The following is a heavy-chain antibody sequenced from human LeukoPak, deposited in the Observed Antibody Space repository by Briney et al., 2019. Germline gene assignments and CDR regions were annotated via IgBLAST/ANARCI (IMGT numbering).Heavy chain of an antibody. V-gene: IGHV4-61*01. CDR3: AREYYYDSSGYYGSAFDI. J-gene: IGHJ3*02. D-gene: IGHD3-22*01. CDR1: GGSVSSGTYY. Sequence: PSETLSLTCTVSGGSVSSGTYYWSWIRQPPGKGLEWIGYIYYSGSTNYNPSLKSRVTISVDTSKNQFSLKLSSVIAADTAVYYCAREYYYDSSGYYGSAFDIWGQGTMVTVSS. CDR2: IYYSGST.